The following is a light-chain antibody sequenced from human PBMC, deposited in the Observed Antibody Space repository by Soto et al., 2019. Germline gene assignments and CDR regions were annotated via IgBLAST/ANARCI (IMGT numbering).Light chain of an antibody. CDR2: DVT. J-gene: IGLJ1*01. V-gene: IGLV2-11*01. CDR1: SSDVGAYSY. Sequence: QSALTQPRSVSGPPGQSVTISCTGTSSDVGAYSYVSWYQQHPGKAPKLMIYDVTKRPSGVPDRFSGSKSGNTASLTISGLQAEDEADYYCCSYAGSHTLYVFGTGTKLTVL. CDR3: CSYAGSHTLYV.